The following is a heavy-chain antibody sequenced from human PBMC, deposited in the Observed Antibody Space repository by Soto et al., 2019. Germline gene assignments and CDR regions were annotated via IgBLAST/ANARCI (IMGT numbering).Heavy chain of an antibody. CDR1: GYSFSFYG. V-gene: IGHV1-18*01. CDR3: ARDTLRVYYSSGFYS. Sequence: QIQLVQSGAEWRKPGASVKVSCKASGYSFSFYGINWVRQAPGQGLEWMGWINPYDGNRNFAQKFEDKVTMTTTTSTNTVFLELSSIKSDDTAINYCARDTLRVYYSSGFYSWGQGTMVPVSS. J-gene: IGHJ4*02. CDR2: INPYDGNR. D-gene: IGHD3-22*01.